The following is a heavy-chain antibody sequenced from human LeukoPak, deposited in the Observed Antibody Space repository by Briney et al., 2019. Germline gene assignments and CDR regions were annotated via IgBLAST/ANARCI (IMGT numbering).Heavy chain of an antibody. V-gene: IGHV3-74*01. CDR1: GFTFSSYW. CDR2: INSVGSST. D-gene: IGHD3-22*01. CDR3: ARDRSSGYWFIDY. J-gene: IGHJ4*02. Sequence: GGSLRLSCAASGFTFSSYWIHWVRQAPGKGLVWVSRINSVGSSTNYADSVKGRFTISRDNAKNTLYLQMNSLRAEDTAFYYCARDRSSGYWFIDYWGQGTLVTVSS.